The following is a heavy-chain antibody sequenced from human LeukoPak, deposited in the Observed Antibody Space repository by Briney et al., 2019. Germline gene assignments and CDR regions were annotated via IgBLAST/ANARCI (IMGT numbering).Heavy chain of an antibody. V-gene: IGHV4-4*02. CDR2: IYHDGST. Sequence: PSETLSLTCAVSGGSISNSNWWSWVRQPPGKGLEWIGEIYHDGSTNYNPSLKSRVTISVDTSKNQFSLKLSSVTAADTAVYYCAREGAYGDYSYWGQGTLVTVSS. CDR3: AREGAYGDYSY. J-gene: IGHJ4*02. D-gene: IGHD4-17*01. CDR1: GGSISNSNW.